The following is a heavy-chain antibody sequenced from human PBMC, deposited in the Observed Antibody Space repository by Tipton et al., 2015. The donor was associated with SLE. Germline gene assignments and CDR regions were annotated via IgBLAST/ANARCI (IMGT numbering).Heavy chain of an antibody. CDR1: GASIKSGSYF. V-gene: IGHV4-61*02. J-gene: IGHJ3*01. CDR3: ARVNVAADGALDV. Sequence: TLSLTCTVSGASIKSGSYFWTWSRQPAGKGLGWIGRMFSSGDTNYNTSLKSRLTMSVDTSKNQFSLTVNSVTAADTAVYYCARVNVAADGALDVWGQGTMVTVSS. D-gene: IGHD6-13*01. CDR2: MFSSGDT.